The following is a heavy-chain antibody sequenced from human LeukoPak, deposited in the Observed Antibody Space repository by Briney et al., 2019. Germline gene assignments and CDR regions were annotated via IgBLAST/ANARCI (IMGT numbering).Heavy chain of an antibody. CDR3: ASADCSSTSCYPAFDI. D-gene: IGHD2-2*01. CDR1: GYTFTSYG. J-gene: IGHJ3*02. CDR2: IIPIFGTA. Sequence: ASVKVSCKASGYTFTSYGISWVRQAPGQGLEWMGGIIPIFGTANYAQKFQGRVTITADESTSTAYMELSSLRSEDTAVYYCASADCSSTSCYPAFDIWGQGTMVTVSS. V-gene: IGHV1-69*13.